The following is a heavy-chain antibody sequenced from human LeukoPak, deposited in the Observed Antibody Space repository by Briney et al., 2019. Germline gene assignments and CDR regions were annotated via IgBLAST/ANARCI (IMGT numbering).Heavy chain of an antibody. V-gene: IGHV3-64D*06. CDR3: VRGTGY. J-gene: IGHJ4*02. CDR2: ISSNGDNT. Sequence: PGGSLRLSCAASGFTFSSYSMNWVRQAPGKGLEYVSAISSNGDNTYYADSVKGRFTISRDNSKNTLYLQMSCLRADDTAVYYCVRGTGYWGQGTLVTVSS. CDR1: GFTFSSYS.